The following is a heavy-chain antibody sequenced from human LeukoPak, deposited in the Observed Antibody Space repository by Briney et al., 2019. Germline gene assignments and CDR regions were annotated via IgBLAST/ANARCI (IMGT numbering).Heavy chain of an antibody. CDR3: ARAPRDYGSGGFSL. J-gene: IGHJ4*02. Sequence: SETLSLTCAVYGGSFSGYYWSWIRQPPGKGLEWIGEINHSGSTNYNPSLKSRVTISVDTSKNQFSLKLSSVTAADTAVYYCARAPRDYGSGGFSLWGQGTLVTVSS. V-gene: IGHV4-34*01. CDR1: GGSFSGYY. CDR2: INHSGST. D-gene: IGHD3-10*01.